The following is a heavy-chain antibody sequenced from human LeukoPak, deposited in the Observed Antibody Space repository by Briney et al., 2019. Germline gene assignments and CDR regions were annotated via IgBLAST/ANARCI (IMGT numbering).Heavy chain of an antibody. J-gene: IGHJ5*02. D-gene: IGHD3-10*01. CDR1: GGSFSGYY. CDR2: INHSGST. V-gene: IGHV4-34*01. Sequence: SETLSLTCAVYGGSFSGYYWSWIRQPPGKGLEWIGEINHSGSTNYNPSLKSRVTISVDTSKNQFSLKLSSVTAADTAVYYCARGRYGSGRKWFDPWGQGTLVTVSS. CDR3: ARGRYGSGRKWFDP.